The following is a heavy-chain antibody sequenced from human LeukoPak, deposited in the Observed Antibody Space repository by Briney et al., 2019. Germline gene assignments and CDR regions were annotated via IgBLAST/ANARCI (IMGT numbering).Heavy chain of an antibody. CDR2: ISSSSSYI. CDR1: GFTFSSYS. D-gene: IGHD4-17*01. CDR3: ARDLLTVGYGDPVYFDY. Sequence: GGSLRLSCAASGFTFSSYSMNWVRQAPGKGLEWVSSISSSSSYIYYADSVKGRFTISRDNAKNSLYLQMNSLRAEDTAVYYCARDLLTVGYGDPVYFDYWGHGTLVTVSS. J-gene: IGHJ4*01. V-gene: IGHV3-21*01.